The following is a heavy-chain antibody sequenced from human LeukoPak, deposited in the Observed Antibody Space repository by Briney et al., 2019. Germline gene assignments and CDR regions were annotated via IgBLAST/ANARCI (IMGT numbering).Heavy chain of an antibody. D-gene: IGHD6-19*01. CDR1: GGSISSYY. CDR2: IYYSGST. V-gene: IGHV4-59*01. CDR3: ARDPSGWYGGYFDY. Sequence: PSETLSLTCTVSGGSISSYYWSCIRQPPGKGLEWIGYIYYSGSTNYNPSLKSRVTISVDTSKNQFSLKLSSVTAADTAVYYCARDPSGWYGGYFDYWGQGTLVTVSS. J-gene: IGHJ4*02.